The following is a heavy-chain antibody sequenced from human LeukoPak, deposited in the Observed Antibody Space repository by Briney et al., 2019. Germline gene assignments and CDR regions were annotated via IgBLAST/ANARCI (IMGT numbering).Heavy chain of an antibody. CDR1: GYSFTSYW. Sequence: GESLQNSCKGSGYSFTSYWIGWARQLPGKGLEWMGIIYPGDSDTRYSPSFQGQVTISADKSISTAYLQWSSLKASDTAMYYCARRGYYDSSGSLYFDYWGQGTLVTVSS. D-gene: IGHD3-22*01. J-gene: IGHJ4*02. CDR3: ARRGYYDSSGSLYFDY. V-gene: IGHV5-51*01. CDR2: IYPGDSDT.